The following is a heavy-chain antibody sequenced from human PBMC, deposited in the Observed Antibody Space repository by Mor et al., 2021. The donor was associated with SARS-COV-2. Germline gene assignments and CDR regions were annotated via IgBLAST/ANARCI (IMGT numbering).Heavy chain of an antibody. CDR3: ARSNLQWLVPAYFQ. J-gene: IGHJ1*01. D-gene: IGHD6-19*01. CDR1: SSYA. CDR2: ISYDGSNK. Sequence: SSYAMHWVRQAPGKGLEWVAVISYDGSNKYYADSVKGRFTISRDNSKNTLYLQMNSLRAEDTAVYYCARSNLQWLVPAYFQ. V-gene: IGHV3-30-3*01.